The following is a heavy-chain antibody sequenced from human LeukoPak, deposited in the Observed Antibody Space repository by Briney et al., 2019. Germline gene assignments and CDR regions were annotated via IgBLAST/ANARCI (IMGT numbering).Heavy chain of an antibody. Sequence: PGRSLRLSCTASGFTFGDYGMGWVRQAPGKGLEWVGFIRSKAYGGTTEYAASVKGRFIISRDDFKSIAYLQMNSLKTEDTAVYYCTRSSSGWYSDYWGQGTLVTVSS. D-gene: IGHD6-19*01. V-gene: IGHV3-49*04. CDR2: IRSKAYGGTT. CDR1: GFTFGDYG. J-gene: IGHJ4*02. CDR3: TRSSSGWYSDY.